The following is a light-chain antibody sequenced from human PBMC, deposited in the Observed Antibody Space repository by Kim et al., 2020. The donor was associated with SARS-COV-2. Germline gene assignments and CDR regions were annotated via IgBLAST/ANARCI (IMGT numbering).Light chain of an antibody. CDR3: QQDSEYPCS. J-gene: IGKJ2*02. Sequence: SASRADLVTCPCRASQTVSHCLAWYQQKPGKAPKLLVYKASLLEGGVPSRFRGSGFGTDFTLTISSLQPDDFATDYCQQDSEYPCSFGQGTKREI. CDR1: QTVSHC. V-gene: IGKV1-5*03. CDR2: KAS.